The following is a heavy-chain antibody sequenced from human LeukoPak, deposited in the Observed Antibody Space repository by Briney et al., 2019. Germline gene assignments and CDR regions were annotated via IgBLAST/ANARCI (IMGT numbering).Heavy chain of an antibody. CDR1: GFTFKSFV. CDR2: ISKRSGHI. D-gene: IGHD3-9*01. J-gene: IGHJ4*02. Sequence: PGGSLRLSCAASGFTFKSFVMGWVRQAPGRGLEWVSYISKRSGHIYHTDSVEGRFTTSRDNANDSVYLQMNNLRVEDMAIYFCARFDGGFDSWGQGTLVTVSS. V-gene: IGHV3-21*05. CDR3: ARFDGGFDS.